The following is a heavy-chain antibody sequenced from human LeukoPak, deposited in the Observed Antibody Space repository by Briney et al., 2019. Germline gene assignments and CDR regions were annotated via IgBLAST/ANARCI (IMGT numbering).Heavy chain of an antibody. CDR3: ASRDYDYVDY. Sequence: ASVKVSCKASGYTFTSYYMHWVRQAPGQGLEWMGIINPSGGSTSYAQKFQGRVTITADKSTSTAYMELSSLRSEDTAVYYCASRDYDYVDYWGQGTLVTVSS. CDR2: INPSGGST. V-gene: IGHV1-46*01. CDR1: GYTFTSYY. J-gene: IGHJ4*02. D-gene: IGHD3-22*01.